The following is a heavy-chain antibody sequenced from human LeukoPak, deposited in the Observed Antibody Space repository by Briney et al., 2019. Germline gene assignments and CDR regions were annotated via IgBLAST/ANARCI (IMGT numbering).Heavy chain of an antibody. CDR2: ISGRGNYV. J-gene: IGHJ4*02. D-gene: IGHD6-13*01. CDR1: GFNFNYVW. Sequence: PGGSLRLSCAASGFNFNYVWMNWVRQAPGKGLEWLSYISGRGNYVDYAESLKGRITISRDNAKNSLYLQMNSLRAEDTAVYYCARSGIGATEIDYWGQGTLVTVSS. CDR3: ARSGIGATEIDY. V-gene: IGHV3-21*06.